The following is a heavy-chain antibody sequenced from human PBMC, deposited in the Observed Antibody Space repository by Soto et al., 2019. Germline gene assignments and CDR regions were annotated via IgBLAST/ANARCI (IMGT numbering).Heavy chain of an antibody. CDR3: VKDWPGSTCPCMAV. D-gene: IGHD6-13*01. V-gene: IGHV3-23*01. J-gene: IGHJ6*02. Sequence: EVHLLEAGGGLVQPGGSLRLACAASGFTFSSHAMSWVRQAPGKGLEWVSGISHSDDDTNYVDSVKGRITIPRNNSTNTLDPPMHRLGTEDTAIYYCVKDWPGSTCPCMAVWGQGTTVTVS. CDR1: GFTFSSHA. CDR2: ISHSDDDT.